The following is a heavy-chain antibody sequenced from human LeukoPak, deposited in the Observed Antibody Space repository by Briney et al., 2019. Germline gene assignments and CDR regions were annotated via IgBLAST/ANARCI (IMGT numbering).Heavy chain of an antibody. CDR2: IYHSGST. CDR3: ARRLRSSGWTPAYYLDY. D-gene: IGHD6-19*01. CDR1: GYSISSGYY. V-gene: IGHV4-38-2*02. Sequence: SETLSLTCTVSGYSISSGYYWGWIRQPPGKGLGWIGSIYHSGSTYYNPSLKSRVTISVDTSKNQFSLKLSSVTAADTAVYYCARRLRSSGWTPAYYLDYWGQGTLVTVSS. J-gene: IGHJ4*02.